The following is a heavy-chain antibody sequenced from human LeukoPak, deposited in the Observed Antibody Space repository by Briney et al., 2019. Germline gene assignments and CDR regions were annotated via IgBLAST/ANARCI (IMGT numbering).Heavy chain of an antibody. Sequence: PSETLSHTCAVYGGSFSGFYWNWIRQPPGKGLEWIGEMNHSGRSNYNPSLKSRVTISVDTSKKQFSLKLNSVTAADTAVYYCARGGGPCSNGECPPWFDPWGQGILVTVSS. CDR2: MNHSGRS. CDR3: ARGGGPCSNGECPPWFDP. CDR1: GGSFSGFY. J-gene: IGHJ5*02. V-gene: IGHV4-34*01. D-gene: IGHD2-8*01.